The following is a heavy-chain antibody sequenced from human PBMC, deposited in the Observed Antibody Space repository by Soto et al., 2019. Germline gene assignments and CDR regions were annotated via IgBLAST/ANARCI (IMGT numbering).Heavy chain of an antibody. Sequence: GASVKVSSKASGYTFTSYDINWVRQATGQGLEWMGWMNPNSGNTGYAQKFQGRVTMTRNTSISTAYMELSSLRSEDTAVYYCAIDMQQLSRQHYYYYYMDVWGKGTTVTVSS. CDR3: AIDMQQLSRQHYYYYYMDV. CDR1: GYTFTSYD. CDR2: MNPNSGNT. J-gene: IGHJ6*03. D-gene: IGHD6-13*01. V-gene: IGHV1-8*01.